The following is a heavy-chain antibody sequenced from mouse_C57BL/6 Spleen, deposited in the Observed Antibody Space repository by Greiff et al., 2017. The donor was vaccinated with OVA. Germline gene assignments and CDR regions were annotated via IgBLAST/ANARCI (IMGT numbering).Heavy chain of an antibody. J-gene: IGHJ4*01. CDR1: GYSITSGYD. Sequence: DVQLQESGPGMVKPSQSLSLTCTVTGYSITSGYDWHWIRHFPGNKLEWMGYISYSGSTNYNPSLKSRISITHDTSKNHFFLKLNSVTTEDTATYYCARGSDGYYEDAMDYWGQGTSVTVSS. CDR3: ARGSDGYYEDAMDY. V-gene: IGHV3-1*01. CDR2: ISYSGST. D-gene: IGHD2-3*01.